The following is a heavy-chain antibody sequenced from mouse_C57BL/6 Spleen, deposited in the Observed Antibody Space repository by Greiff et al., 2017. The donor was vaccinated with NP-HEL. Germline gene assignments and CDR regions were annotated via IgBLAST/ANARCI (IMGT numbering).Heavy chain of an antibody. CDR1: GYTFTDYE. V-gene: IGHV1-15*01. CDR2: IDPETGGT. J-gene: IGHJ2*01. D-gene: IGHD4-1*01. CDR3: TPNWGSFDY. Sequence: QVQLKESGAELVRPGASVTLSCKASGYTFTDYEMHWVKQTPVHGLEWIGAIDPETGGTAYNQKFKGKAILTADKSSSTAYMELRSLTSEDSAVYYCTPNWGSFDYWGQGTTLTVSS.